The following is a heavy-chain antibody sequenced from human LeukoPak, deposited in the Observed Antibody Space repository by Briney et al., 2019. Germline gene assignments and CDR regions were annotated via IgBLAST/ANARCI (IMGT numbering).Heavy chain of an antibody. CDR1: GGTFSSYA. D-gene: IGHD3-16*02. CDR2: IIPILGIA. Sequence: SVKVSYKASGGTFSSYAISWVRQAPGQGFEWMGRIIPILGIANYAQKFQGRVTITADKSTSTAYMELSSLRSEDTAVYYCASSSMITFGGVIVTHFDYWGQGTLVTVSS. CDR3: ASSSMITFGGVIVTHFDY. V-gene: IGHV1-69*04. J-gene: IGHJ4*02.